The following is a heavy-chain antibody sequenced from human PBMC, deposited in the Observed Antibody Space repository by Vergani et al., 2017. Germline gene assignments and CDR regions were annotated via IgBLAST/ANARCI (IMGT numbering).Heavy chain of an antibody. V-gene: IGHV3-23*01. D-gene: IGHD5-24*01. CDR2: MKNTGDST. CDR3: GRGSDNYN. J-gene: IGHJ4*02. CDR1: GFTFSSHA. Sequence: EVQLLQSEGAVVQPGGSLRLSCVASGFTFSSHAMSWVRQGHGPGLEWVSSMKNTGDSTHYADSVKGRFTISRDNSKNTLYLQMNSLRVEDTAVYYCGRGSDNYNGGQGTLVTVSS.